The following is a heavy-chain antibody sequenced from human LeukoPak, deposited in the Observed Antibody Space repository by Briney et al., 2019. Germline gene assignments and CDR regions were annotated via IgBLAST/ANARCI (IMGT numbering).Heavy chain of an antibody. CDR2: IYTSGST. V-gene: IGHV4-4*07. CDR1: GGSISSYY. Sequence: SETLSLTCTVSGGSISSYYWSWIRQPARKGLEWIGRIYTSGSTNYNPSLKSRVTMSVDTSKNQFSLKLSSVTAADTAVYYCAREGRTWEMATKEWFDPWGQGTLVTVSS. J-gene: IGHJ5*02. CDR3: AREGRTWEMATKEWFDP. D-gene: IGHD5-24*01.